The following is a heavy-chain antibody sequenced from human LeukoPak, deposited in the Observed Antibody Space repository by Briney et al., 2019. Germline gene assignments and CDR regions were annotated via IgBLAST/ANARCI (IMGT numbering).Heavy chain of an antibody. D-gene: IGHD4-11*01. CDR2: IKQDGSEK. J-gene: IGHJ5*02. V-gene: IGHV3-7*01. CDR1: GFTFSSYW. Sequence: PGGSLRLSCAASGFTFSSYWMSWVRQAPGKGLEWVANIKQDGSEKYYVDSVKGRFTISRDNSKNTLYLQMNSLRAEDTAVYYCARGYRGYATTVTTPWFDPWGQGTLVTVSS. CDR3: ARGYRGYATTVTTPWFDP.